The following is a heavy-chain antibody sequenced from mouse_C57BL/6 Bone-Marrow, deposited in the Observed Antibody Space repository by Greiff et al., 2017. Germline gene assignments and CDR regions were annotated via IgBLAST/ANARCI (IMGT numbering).Heavy chain of an antibody. D-gene: IGHD1-1*01. CDR1: GYTFTSYW. CDR3: AFPISTVVGGYAMDY. J-gene: IGHJ4*01. V-gene: IGHV1-74*01. Sequence: QVQLQQPGAELVKPGASVKVSCKASGYTFTSYWMHWVKQRPGQGLEWIGRIHPSDSDTNYNPKFKGKATLTVDKSSSTAYMQLSSLTSEDSAVYYCAFPISTVVGGYAMDYWGQGTSVTVSS. CDR2: IHPSDSDT.